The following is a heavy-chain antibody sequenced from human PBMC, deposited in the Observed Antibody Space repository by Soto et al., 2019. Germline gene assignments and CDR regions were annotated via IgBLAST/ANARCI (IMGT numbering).Heavy chain of an antibody. CDR2: ISGSGGST. Sequence: PGGSLRLSCAASGVSFSSYAMSWVRQAPGKGLEWVSAISGSGGSTYYADSVKGRFTISRDNSKNTLYLQMNSLRAEDTAVYYSAKDQGYCSSTSCYDNWFDPRGQGTLVTVSS. J-gene: IGHJ5*02. V-gene: IGHV3-23*01. CDR1: GVSFSSYA. CDR3: AKDQGYCSSTSCYDNWFDP. D-gene: IGHD2-2*01.